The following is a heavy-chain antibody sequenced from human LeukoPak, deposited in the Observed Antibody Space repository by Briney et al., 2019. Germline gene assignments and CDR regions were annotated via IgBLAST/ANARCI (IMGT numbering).Heavy chain of an antibody. CDR1: GASVSSSY. CDR2: TYTSGST. Sequence: KSSETLSLTCSVSGASVSSSYWSWIRQSPGTGLEWIAYTYTSGSTNYNPSLKSRVTMSVDMSENQLSLKLSSVAAADTAVYYCARGQRFFDYRGQGSLVTVSS. J-gene: IGHJ4*02. V-gene: IGHV4-4*09. CDR3: ARGQRFFDY.